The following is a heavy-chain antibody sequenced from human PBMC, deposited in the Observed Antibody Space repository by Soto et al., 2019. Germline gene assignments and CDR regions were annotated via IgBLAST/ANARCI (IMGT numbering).Heavy chain of an antibody. CDR2: ISGSGGKT. J-gene: IGHJ6*02. CDR1: GFPFSSYA. D-gene: IGHD3-3*01. Sequence: VGSLRLSCAASGFPFSSYAMNWVRQAPGKGLEWVSTISGSGGKTYYADSVKGRFTISRDNSKNTLYLQMNSLRAEDTAVYYCARDRYSYYDFWSGSLPYYYYGMDVWGQGTTVTVSS. V-gene: IGHV3-23*01. CDR3: ARDRYSYYDFWSGSLPYYYYGMDV.